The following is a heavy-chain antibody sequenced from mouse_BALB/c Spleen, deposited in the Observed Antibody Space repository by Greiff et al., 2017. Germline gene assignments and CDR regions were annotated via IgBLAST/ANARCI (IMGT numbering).Heavy chain of an antibody. V-gene: IGHV5-6-3*01. Sequence: EVMLVESGGGLVQPGGSLKLSCAASGFTFSSYGMSWVRQTPDKRLELVATINSNGGSTYYPDSVKGRFTISRDNAKNTLYLQMSSLKSEDTAMYYCARSYDYDYWYFDVWGAGTTVTVSS. D-gene: IGHD2-4*01. CDR2: INSNGGST. CDR1: GFTFSSYG. J-gene: IGHJ1*01. CDR3: ARSYDYDYWYFDV.